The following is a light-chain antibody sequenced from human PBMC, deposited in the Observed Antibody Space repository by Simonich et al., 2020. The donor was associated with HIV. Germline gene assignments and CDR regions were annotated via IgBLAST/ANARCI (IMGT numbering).Light chain of an antibody. V-gene: IGLV7-46*01. CDR2: VTS. CDR1: TGAVTSGHY. Sequence: QAVVTQEPSLTVSPGGTVTLTCGSSTGAVTSGHYPYWFQQKPGQAPRTLIYVTSNKPSWTPARFSGSLLGGKAALTLSGAQPEDEAEYYCLLSYSGAWVFGGGTKLTVL. J-gene: IGLJ3*02. CDR3: LLSYSGAWV.